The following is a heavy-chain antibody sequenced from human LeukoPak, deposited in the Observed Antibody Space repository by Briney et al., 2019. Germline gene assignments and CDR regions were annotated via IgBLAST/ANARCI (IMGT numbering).Heavy chain of an antibody. CDR3: AREGGAMVTAPNFDY. Sequence: ASVKVSCKASGGTFSSYAISWVRQAPGQGLEWMGGIIPIFGTANYAQKFQGRVTITTDESTSTAYMELSSLRSEDTAVYYCAREGGAMVTAPNFDYWGQGTLVTVSS. D-gene: IGHD5-18*01. V-gene: IGHV1-69*05. J-gene: IGHJ4*02. CDR1: GGTFSSYA. CDR2: IIPIFGTA.